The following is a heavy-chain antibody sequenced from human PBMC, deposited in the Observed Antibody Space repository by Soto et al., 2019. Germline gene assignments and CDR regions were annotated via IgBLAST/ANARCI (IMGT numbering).Heavy chain of an antibody. J-gene: IGHJ4*02. CDR2: ISYDGSNK. CDR1: GFIFSTYG. CDR3: AKDGKVSGSGTYHIDY. D-gene: IGHD3-10*01. Sequence: QVKLVESGGGVVQPGRSLRLSCAASGFIFSTYGMHWVRQAPGKGLEWVAVISYDGSNKYYADSVKGRFTISRDKSQNTVYLQMNSLRGEDTAVYYCAKDGKVSGSGTYHIDYWGQRNLVTVSS. V-gene: IGHV3-30*18.